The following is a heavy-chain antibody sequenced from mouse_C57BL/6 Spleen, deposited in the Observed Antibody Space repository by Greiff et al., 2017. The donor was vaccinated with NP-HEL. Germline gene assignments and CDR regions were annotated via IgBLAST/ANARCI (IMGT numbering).Heavy chain of an antibody. CDR3: ARWLLRAMGY. D-gene: IGHD2-3*01. CDR2: IDPSDSYT. J-gene: IGHJ4*01. CDR1: GYTFTSYW. V-gene: IGHV1-50*01. Sequence: QVQLQQPGAELVKPGASVKLSCKASGYTFTSYWMQWVKQRPGQGLEWIGEIDPSDSYTNYNQKFKGKATLTVDTSSSTACIPLSSLTSEDSAVYYCARWLLRAMGYWGQGASVTVSS.